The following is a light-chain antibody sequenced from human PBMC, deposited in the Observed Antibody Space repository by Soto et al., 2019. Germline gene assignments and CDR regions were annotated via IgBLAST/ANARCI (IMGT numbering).Light chain of an antibody. CDR1: QSVSSSF. V-gene: IGKV3-20*01. CDR2: GAS. Sequence: EIVLTQSPGTLSLSPGERATLSCRASQSVSSSFLAWYQQRPGQSPRLLIYGASTRATGIPDRFSGSGAGTDFTLTISRLEPGDFAVYYCQQFGSSIPHTFGQGTKLEIK. J-gene: IGKJ2*01. CDR3: QQFGSSIPHT.